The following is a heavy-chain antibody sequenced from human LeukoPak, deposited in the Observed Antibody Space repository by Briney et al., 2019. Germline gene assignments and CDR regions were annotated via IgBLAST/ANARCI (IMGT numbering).Heavy chain of an antibody. Sequence: GGSLRLSCAASGFTFSSYAMSWVRQAPGKGLEWVSAISGSGGSTYYADSVKGRFTISRDNSKNTLYLQMNSLRAEDTALYYCAKDRVPGIWNYFDYWGQGTLVAVSS. CDR3: AKDRVPGIWNYFDY. V-gene: IGHV3-23*01. D-gene: IGHD3-10*01. J-gene: IGHJ4*02. CDR1: GFTFSSYA. CDR2: ISGSGGST.